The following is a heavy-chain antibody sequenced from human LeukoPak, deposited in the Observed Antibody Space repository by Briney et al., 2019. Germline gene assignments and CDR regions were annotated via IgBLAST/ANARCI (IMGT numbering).Heavy chain of an antibody. V-gene: IGHV1-2*02. CDR2: INPNSGGT. Sequence: ASVKVSFKASGYTFTGYYMHWVRQAPGQGLEWMGWINPNSGGTNYAQKFQGKVTMTRDTSISTAYMELSRLRSDDTAVYYCARDAGGSKGAWFDPWGQGTLVTVSS. J-gene: IGHJ5*02. CDR3: ARDAGGSKGAWFDP. D-gene: IGHD1-26*01. CDR1: GYTFTGYY.